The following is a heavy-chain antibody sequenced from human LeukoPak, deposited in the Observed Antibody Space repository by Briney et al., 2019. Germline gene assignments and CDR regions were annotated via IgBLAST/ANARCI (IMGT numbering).Heavy chain of an antibody. CDR3: ARTVRGYYYGMDV. Sequence: PSETLSLTCTVSGGSISSSSYYWGWIRQPPGKGLEWIGSIYYSGSTYYNPSLKSRVTISVDTSKNQFSLKLSSVTAADTAVYYCARTVRGYYYGMDVWGQGTTVTVSS. J-gene: IGHJ6*02. D-gene: IGHD4-17*01. V-gene: IGHV4-39*07. CDR2: IYYSGST. CDR1: GGSISSSSYY.